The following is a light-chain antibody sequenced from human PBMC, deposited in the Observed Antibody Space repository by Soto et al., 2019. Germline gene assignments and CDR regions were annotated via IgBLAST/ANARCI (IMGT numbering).Light chain of an antibody. CDR2: EVS. V-gene: IGLV2-14*01. Sequence: QSVLTQPASVSGSPGQSITISCTGTSSDVGGYNYVSWYQQYPGKAPKLMIYEVSNRPSGVPNRFSGSKSGNTASLTISGLQAEDEADYYCSSYTSSTTLDVFGTGTKVTVL. CDR1: SSDVGGYNY. CDR3: SSYTSSTTLDV. J-gene: IGLJ1*01.